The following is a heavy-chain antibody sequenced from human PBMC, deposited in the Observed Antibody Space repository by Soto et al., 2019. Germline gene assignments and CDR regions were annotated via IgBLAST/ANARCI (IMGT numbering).Heavy chain of an antibody. V-gene: IGHV1-18*04. CDR3: ARVPREIIMVGLDV. Sequence: QVQLVQSGAEVKKPGASVKVSCKASGYTFTSYGISWVRQAPGQGLEWMGWISGNTGKTNYAQKFHGRVTITTDTSTSTGYMELRSLKSDDTAMYYCARVPREIIMVGLDVWGQGTTVTVSS. CDR2: ISGNTGKT. CDR1: GYTFTSYG. J-gene: IGHJ6*02. D-gene: IGHD3-10*01.